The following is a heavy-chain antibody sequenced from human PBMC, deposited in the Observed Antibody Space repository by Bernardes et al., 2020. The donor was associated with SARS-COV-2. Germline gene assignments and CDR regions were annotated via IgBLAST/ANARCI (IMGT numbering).Heavy chain of an antibody. D-gene: IGHD2-15*01. V-gene: IGHV3-73*01. J-gene: IGHJ3*02. CDR1: GFTVSASA. CDR2: IKSKAYSYGT. Sequence: GGSLRLSCAASGFTVSASAMHWVRQASGEGLEWVGRIKSKAYSYGTGNCESVKGRFTISRDDSKNTAYLQMNSLKTEDTAVYYCSKQRSSGGDIWGQGTMVTVSS. CDR3: SKQRSSGGDI.